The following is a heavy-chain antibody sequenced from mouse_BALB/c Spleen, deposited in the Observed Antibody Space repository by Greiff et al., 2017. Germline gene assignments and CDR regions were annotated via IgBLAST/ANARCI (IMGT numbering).Heavy chain of an antibody. CDR2: IWAGGST. J-gene: IGHJ4*01. V-gene: IGHV2-9*02. D-gene: IGHD2-1*01. Sequence: QVQLQQSGPGLVAPSQSLSITCTVSGFSLTSYGVHWVRQPPGKGLEWLGVIWAGGSTNYNSALMSRLSISKDNSKSQVFLKMNSLQTDDTAMYYCARDEGNYYYAMDYWGQGTSVTVSS. CDR1: GFSLTSYG. CDR3: ARDEGNYYYAMDY.